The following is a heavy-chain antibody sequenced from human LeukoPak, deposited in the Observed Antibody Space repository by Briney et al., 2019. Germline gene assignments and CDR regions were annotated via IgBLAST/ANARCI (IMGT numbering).Heavy chain of an antibody. D-gene: IGHD3-9*01. J-gene: IGHJ5*02. CDR1: GGSISSYY. CDR3: ARDRGNYDILTGYSYFNWFDP. Sequence: SETLSLTCTVSGGSISSYYWSWIRQPAGKGLEWIGRIYTSGSTNYNPSLKSRVTMSVDTSKNQFSLKLSSVTAADTAVYYCARDRGNYDILTGYSYFNWFDPWGQGTLVTVSS. V-gene: IGHV4-4*07. CDR2: IYTSGST.